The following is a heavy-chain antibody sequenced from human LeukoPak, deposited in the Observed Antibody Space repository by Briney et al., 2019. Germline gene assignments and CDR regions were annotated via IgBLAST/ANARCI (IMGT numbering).Heavy chain of an antibody. J-gene: IGHJ3*02. CDR3: ASWVLGAFDI. D-gene: IGHD3-16*01. Sequence: SETLSLTRTVSGGSISSYYWSWIRQPPGEGLEWIGYIYYSGSTDYNPSLKSRVTISVDTSKNQFSLKLSSVTAADTAVYYCASWVLGAFDIWGQGTMVTVSS. CDR1: GGSISSYY. V-gene: IGHV4-59*01. CDR2: IYYSGST.